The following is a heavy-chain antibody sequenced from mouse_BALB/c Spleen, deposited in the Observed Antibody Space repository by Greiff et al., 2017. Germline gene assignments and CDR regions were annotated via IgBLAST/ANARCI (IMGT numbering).Heavy chain of an antibody. V-gene: IGHV3-2*02. CDR2: ISYSGST. CDR3: VRGYYGSNSYFDY. Sequence: EVKLVESGPGLVKPSQSLSLTCTVTGYSITSDYAWNWIRQFPGNKLEWMGYISYSGSTSYNPSLKSRISITRDTSKNQFFLQLNSVTTEDTATYYCVRGYYGSNSYFDYWGQGTTLTVSS. J-gene: IGHJ2*01. D-gene: IGHD1-1*01. CDR1: GYSITSDYA.